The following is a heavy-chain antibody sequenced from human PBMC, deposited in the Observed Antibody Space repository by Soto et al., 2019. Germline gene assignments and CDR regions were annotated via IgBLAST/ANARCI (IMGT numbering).Heavy chain of an antibody. CDR1: GFTVSSNY. CDR2: IYSGGST. J-gene: IGHJ6*02. CDR3: ARGRDYDFWSGGLGGGYGMDV. D-gene: IGHD3-3*01. Sequence: GWSLRLSCAASGFTVSSNYMSWVRQAPGKGLEWVSVIYSGGSTYYADSVKGRFTISRDNSKNTLYLQMNSLRAEDTAVYYCARGRDYDFWSGGLGGGYGMDVWGQGTTVTASS. V-gene: IGHV3-53*01.